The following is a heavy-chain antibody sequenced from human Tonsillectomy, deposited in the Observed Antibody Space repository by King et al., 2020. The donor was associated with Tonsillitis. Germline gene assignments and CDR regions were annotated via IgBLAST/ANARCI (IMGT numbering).Heavy chain of an antibody. CDR1: GGTFRNYG. Sequence: VQLVESGAEVKKPGSSVRVSCKAFGGTFRNYGISWVRQAPGQGLEWMGGLIVNSGTVNYAPKFQGRVTMTADKSTTTAYLELSGLRFEDTAMYYCARDPKWNYQDYFFDYWGQGTLVTVSS. D-gene: IGHD1-7*01. J-gene: IGHJ4*02. V-gene: IGHV1-69*06. CDR2: LIVNSGTV. CDR3: ARDPKWNYQDYFFDY.